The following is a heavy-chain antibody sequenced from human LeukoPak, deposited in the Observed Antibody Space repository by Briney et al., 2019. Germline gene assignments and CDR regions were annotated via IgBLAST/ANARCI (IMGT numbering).Heavy chain of an antibody. Sequence: PGRSLRLSCAASGFTFSSYGMHWVRQAPGKGLEWVAVISYDGSNIYYADSVKGRFTISRDNSKNTLYLQMNSLRAEDTAVYYCAKSRIVDRRGYFDYWGQGTLVTASS. D-gene: IGHD2-21*01. V-gene: IGHV3-30*18. J-gene: IGHJ4*02. CDR1: GFTFSSYG. CDR3: AKSRIVDRRGYFDY. CDR2: ISYDGSNI.